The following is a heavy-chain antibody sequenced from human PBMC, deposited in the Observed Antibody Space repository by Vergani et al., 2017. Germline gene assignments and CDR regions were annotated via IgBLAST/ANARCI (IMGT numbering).Heavy chain of an antibody. CDR2: ISGSSSTI. Sequence: EVQLVESGGDLVQPGGSLRLSCVASGFPFSGYSMNWVRQAPDKRLEWLSYISGSSSTINYADSVKGRFTISRDTSKKTQSLQMRSLRADDTAVYYCAEDGGESSYYGYVVYCCDQGLVVIVS. CDR1: GFPFSGYS. V-gene: IGHV3-48*01. D-gene: IGHD3-16*01. J-gene: IGHJ4*01. CDR3: AEDGGESSYYGYVVYC.